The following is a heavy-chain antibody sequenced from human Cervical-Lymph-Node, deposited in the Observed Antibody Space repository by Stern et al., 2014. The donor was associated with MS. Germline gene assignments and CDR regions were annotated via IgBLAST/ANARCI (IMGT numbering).Heavy chain of an antibody. CDR3: ANFFIAAAGTTLYYFYGMDV. D-gene: IGHD6-13*01. CDR1: GYTFTSYG. Sequence: QVQLVQSGAEVKKPGASVKVSCKASGYTFTSYGIRWVRQAPGQGLEWLGWISAYNGNTNKAQKLQGRTTMTTDTSTSTAYMELRSLRSDDTAVYYCANFFIAAAGTTLYYFYGMDVWGQGTTVTVSS. V-gene: IGHV1-18*01. CDR2: ISAYNGNT. J-gene: IGHJ6*02.